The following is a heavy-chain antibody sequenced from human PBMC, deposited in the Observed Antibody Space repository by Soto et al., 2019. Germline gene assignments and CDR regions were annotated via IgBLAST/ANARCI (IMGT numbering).Heavy chain of an antibody. Sequence: QGQLLQSGDEVKTPGASVRVSCRASGYPFTSYGISWVRQAPGQGLEWVAWISAYNGKRDTAEKFQGRVTMTLDTSTDTAHMELGDLTSADTAVYYCARGRIVASIHDAFEFWGQGTKVTVSS. J-gene: IGHJ3*01. V-gene: IGHV1-18*01. D-gene: IGHD5-12*01. CDR1: GYPFTSYG. CDR3: ARGRIVASIHDAFEF. CDR2: ISAYNGKR.